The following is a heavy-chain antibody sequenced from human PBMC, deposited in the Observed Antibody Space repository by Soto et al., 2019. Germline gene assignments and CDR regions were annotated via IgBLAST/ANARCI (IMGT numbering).Heavy chain of an antibody. CDR2: IWHDASHE. CDR3: AREGREEWTVYSYHGMDA. Sequence: QVQLVESGGGVVQPGTSLTLSCAASGFAFSNFVMHWVRQAPGKGLECVAVIWHDASHEYYSDSVQGRFTISRENSQHLLYLQMNSLRAEYTAVYYCAREGREEWTVYSYHGMDAWVHGTTVPVSS. J-gene: IGHJ6*02. CDR1: GFAFSNFV. V-gene: IGHV3-33*01. D-gene: IGHD3-3*01.